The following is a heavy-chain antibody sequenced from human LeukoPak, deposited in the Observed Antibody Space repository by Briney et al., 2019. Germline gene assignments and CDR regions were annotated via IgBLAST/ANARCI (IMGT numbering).Heavy chain of an antibody. CDR2: IGSNGVGI. V-gene: IGHV3-11*04. Sequence: GGSMRLSCAASGFTFSDHFMAWGRQAPGKGLGWVAYIGSNGVGIYYADSVKGRFTISRDNANNSLFLKMKSLRAEDTAIYYCARDPEGIVPFDYLRQGTLVTVSS. D-gene: IGHD1-26*01. CDR3: ARDPEGIVPFDY. J-gene: IGHJ4*02. CDR1: GFTFSDHF.